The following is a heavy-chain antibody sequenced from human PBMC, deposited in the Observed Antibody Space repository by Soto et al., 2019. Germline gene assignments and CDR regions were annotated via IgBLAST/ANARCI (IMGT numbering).Heavy chain of an antibody. V-gene: IGHV1-2*02. CDR1: GYTFTGYY. Sequence: QVQLVQSGAEVKKPGASVKVSCKASGYTFTGYYMHWVRQAPGQGLEWMGWINPNSGGTNYAQKFQGRVTMTRDTSISTAYMELSRLRSDDTAVYYCARETPSGSGSQVDYWAREPWSPSPQ. J-gene: IGHJ4*02. D-gene: IGHD3-10*01. CDR3: ARETPSGSGSQVDY. CDR2: INPNSGGT.